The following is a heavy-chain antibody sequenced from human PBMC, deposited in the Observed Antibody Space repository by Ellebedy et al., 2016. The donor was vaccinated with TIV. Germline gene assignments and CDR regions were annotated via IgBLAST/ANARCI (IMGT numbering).Heavy chain of an antibody. CDR2: VYHSGKT. CDR1: GGSITSNSW. J-gene: IGHJ4*02. V-gene: IGHV4-4*02. CDR3: ARHGGHTIFGVVIVYFDY. D-gene: IGHD3-3*01. Sequence: SETLSLTCSVSGGSITSNSWWNWFRPTPGKGLEWIGEVYHSGKTNYNPSLKSRLSISVDMTKNQFSLKLSSVTAADTAVYYCARHGGHTIFGVVIVYFDYWGQGTLVTVSS.